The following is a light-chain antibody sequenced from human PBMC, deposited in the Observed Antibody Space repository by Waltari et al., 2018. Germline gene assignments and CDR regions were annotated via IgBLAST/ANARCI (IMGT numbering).Light chain of an antibody. CDR2: LGS. CDR1: QSLLHSNGYNY. J-gene: IGKJ1*01. Sequence: DIVMTQSPLSLPVTPGEPASISCRSSQSLLHSNGYNYLGWYLQKPGQSPQLLIYLGSNRASGVPDRFSGSRSGTDCTLKISRVEAEDVGVYYCMQALQTPWTFGQGTKVEIK. V-gene: IGKV2-28*01. CDR3: MQALQTPWT.